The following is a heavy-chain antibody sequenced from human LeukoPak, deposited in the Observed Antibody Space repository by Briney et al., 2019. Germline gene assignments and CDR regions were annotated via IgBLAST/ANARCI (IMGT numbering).Heavy chain of an antibody. CDR2: MNPNSGNT. CDR1: GYTFTSYG. J-gene: IGHJ5*02. V-gene: IGHV1-8*02. Sequence: ASVKVSCKASGYTFTSYGINWVRQATGQGLEWMGWMNPNSGNTGYAQKFQGRVTMTRNTSISTAYMELSSLRSEDTAVYCCARQLGYCSGGSCYVSDPWGQGTLVAVSS. D-gene: IGHD2-15*01. CDR3: ARQLGYCSGGSCYVSDP.